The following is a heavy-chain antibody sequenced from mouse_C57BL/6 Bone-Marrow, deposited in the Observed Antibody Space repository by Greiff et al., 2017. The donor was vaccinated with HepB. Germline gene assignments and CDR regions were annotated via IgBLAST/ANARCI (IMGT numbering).Heavy chain of an antibody. CDR1: GYTFTSYW. CDR2: IYPGSGST. D-gene: IGHD1-1*01. Sequence: VKLQQPGAELVKPGASVKMSCKASGYTFTSYWITWVKQRPGQGLEWIGDIYPGSGSTNYNEKFKSKATLTVDTSASTAYMQLSSLTSEDSAVYYCARGTTVVRDFDVWGTGTTVTVSS. CDR3: ARGTTVVRDFDV. J-gene: IGHJ1*03. V-gene: IGHV1-55*01.